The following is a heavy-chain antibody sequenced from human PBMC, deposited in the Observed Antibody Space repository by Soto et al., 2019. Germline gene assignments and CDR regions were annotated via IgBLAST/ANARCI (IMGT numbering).Heavy chain of an antibody. CDR1: GFTFSIYT. CDR2: INSGSGTK. D-gene: IGHD3-22*01. CDR3: ARDIIVLSRTGMDV. J-gene: IGHJ6*02. Sequence: EENLVESGGGLVQPGGSLRLSCAASGFTFSIYTMNWVRQAPGKGLEWVAYINSGSGTKNYADSVKGRFTISRDDAKKSLFLQMSSLRDEDTAVYYCARDIIVLSRTGMDVWGQGTTVTVPS. V-gene: IGHV3-48*02.